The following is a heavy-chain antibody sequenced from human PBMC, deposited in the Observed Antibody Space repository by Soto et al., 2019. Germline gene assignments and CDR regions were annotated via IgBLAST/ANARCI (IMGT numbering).Heavy chain of an antibody. Sequence: GASVKVSCKASGYTFSDYFVHWVRRAPGQGLEWMGWINPISGGTEYAQNFQGRVTMTRDTSIRTVYMGLSRLRSDDTAIYYCVRDQGIRWTENWFDPWGQGTLVTVSS. CDR2: INPISGGT. CDR3: VRDQGIRWTENWFDP. J-gene: IGHJ5*02. D-gene: IGHD2-15*01. V-gene: IGHV1-2*02. CDR1: GYTFSDYF.